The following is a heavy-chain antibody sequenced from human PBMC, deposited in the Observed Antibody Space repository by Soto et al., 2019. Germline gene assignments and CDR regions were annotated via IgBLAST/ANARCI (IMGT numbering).Heavy chain of an antibody. V-gene: IGHV3-30*18. Sequence: QVQLVESGGGEVQPGRSLTISCAASGFTFSTNGMHWVRQTPAKGLEGVAVISYDGTNKFYSDSVKGRFTISRDNFKNTLTLQMNSLRADDTAVYSCAKDLQSYGDYDYYCYGMDVWGLGTRVTVSS. CDR1: GFTFSTNG. J-gene: IGHJ6*02. CDR3: AKDLQSYGDYDYYCYGMDV. D-gene: IGHD4-17*01. CDR2: ISYDGTNK.